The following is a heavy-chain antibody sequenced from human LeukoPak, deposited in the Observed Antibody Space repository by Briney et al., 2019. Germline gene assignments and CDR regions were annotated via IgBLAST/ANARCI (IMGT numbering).Heavy chain of an antibody. CDR1: GFTFSDYS. J-gene: IGHJ3*02. Sequence: GGSLRLSCVASGFTFSDYSMNWVRQAPGKGLEWVSSISSNSAYIYYVDSLRGRFTVSRDNAKSSLFLQMNSLRVEDTAVYYCARAHCSGRGCYQRYDGFDIWGQGTVVTASS. D-gene: IGHD2-15*01. CDR2: ISSNSAYI. V-gene: IGHV3-21*01. CDR3: ARAHCSGRGCYQRYDGFDI.